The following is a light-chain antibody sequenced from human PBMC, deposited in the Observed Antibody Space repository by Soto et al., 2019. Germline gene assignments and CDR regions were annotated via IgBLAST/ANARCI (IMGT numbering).Light chain of an antibody. Sequence: QSSLTRPASVAGSAGQSTTISCIGTNADVGGYTYISWYQQHAGKAPKLLIQLFTNRPSGVSDRFSGSKSGNTASLTISGLQAEDEADYYCSAYSGGSTLVFGGGTKVTVL. V-gene: IGLV2-14*01. CDR1: NADVGGYTY. CDR2: LFT. CDR3: SAYSGGSTLV. J-gene: IGLJ1*01.